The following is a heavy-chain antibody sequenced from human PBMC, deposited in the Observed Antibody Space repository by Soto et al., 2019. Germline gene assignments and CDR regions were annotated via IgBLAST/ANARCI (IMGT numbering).Heavy chain of an antibody. CDR3: ARGQDSSGWYRDSYYYGMDV. J-gene: IGHJ6*02. CDR1: GGSFSGCY. Sequence: SEARSLTCAGYGGSFSGCYWSGIRQPPGKGLEWIGEINHSGSTNYNPSLKSRVTISVDTSKNQFSLKLSSVTAADTAVYYCARGQDSSGWYRDSYYYGMDVWGQGTTVT. V-gene: IGHV4-34*01. D-gene: IGHD6-19*01. CDR2: INHSGST.